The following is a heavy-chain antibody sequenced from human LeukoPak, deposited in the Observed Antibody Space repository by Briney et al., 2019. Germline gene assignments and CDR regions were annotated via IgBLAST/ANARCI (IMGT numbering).Heavy chain of an antibody. CDR3: ARDLGKKGYRWFVS. J-gene: IGHJ5*01. Sequence: GGSLRLSCEVSGFTFSDYWMHWVRQAPGKGLMWVSHINADGGGSSYADSVKGRFTISRDNRKKTLYLQMNSLRVDDTAVYYCARDLGKKGYRWFVSWSQGTLVIVSS. CDR2: INADGGGS. CDR1: GFTFSDYW. V-gene: IGHV3-74*01. D-gene: IGHD7-27*01.